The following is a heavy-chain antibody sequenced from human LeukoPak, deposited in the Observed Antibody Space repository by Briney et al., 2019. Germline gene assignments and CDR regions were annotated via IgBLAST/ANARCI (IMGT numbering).Heavy chain of an antibody. V-gene: IGHV3-21*01. CDR1: GFTFSSCS. CDR2: ISSRSSYI. J-gene: IGHJ5*02. CDR3: ARRAAAATEWLGDNWFDP. Sequence: GGSLRLSCAASGFTFSSCSMNWVRQAPGKGLEWVSYISSRSSYIHYADSVKGRFTISRDNAKNSLYLQMNSLRAEDTAVYYCARRAAAATEWLGDNWFDPWGQGTLVTVSS. D-gene: IGHD6-13*01.